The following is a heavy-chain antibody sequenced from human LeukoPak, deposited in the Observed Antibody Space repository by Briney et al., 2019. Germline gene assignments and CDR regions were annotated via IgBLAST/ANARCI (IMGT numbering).Heavy chain of an antibody. Sequence: GGSLRLSCAASGFTFSSYAMSWVRQAPGKGLEWFSAMSGSSGSTYYADSVKGRFTISRDNSKNTLYLQMNSLRAEDSALYYCAKVRVGTSDCFDYWGQGTLVTVSS. J-gene: IGHJ4*02. CDR3: AKVRVGTSDCFDY. V-gene: IGHV3-23*01. D-gene: IGHD5-12*01. CDR2: MSGSSGST. CDR1: GFTFSSYA.